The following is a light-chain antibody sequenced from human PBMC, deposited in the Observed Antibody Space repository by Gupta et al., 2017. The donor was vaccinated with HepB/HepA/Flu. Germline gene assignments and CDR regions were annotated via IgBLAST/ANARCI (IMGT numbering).Light chain of an antibody. V-gene: IGKV2-28*01. Sequence: DIVMTQSPLSLPVTPGEPASISCRSSQSLLYSNGYNYLDWYLQKPGQSPQLLIYLGSNRASGVPDRFSGSGSGTDFTLKISRVEAEDVGVYYCRQVIPTPRTFGQGTKVEIK. CDR2: LGS. CDR3: RQVIPTPRT. J-gene: IGKJ1*01. CDR1: QSLLYSNGYNY.